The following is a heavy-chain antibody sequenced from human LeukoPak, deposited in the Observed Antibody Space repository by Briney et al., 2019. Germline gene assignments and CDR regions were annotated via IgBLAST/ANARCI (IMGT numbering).Heavy chain of an antibody. CDR2: INPSGGTT. Sequence: GASVKVSCTASGYTFTRYYIHWVRQAPGQGLEWMGIINPSGGTTSYAQKFQGRVTITRDTSTSTVYMELSSLRSEDAAFYYCARDLSAVTYGMDVWGQGTTVTVSS. D-gene: IGHD4-17*01. CDR3: ARDLSAVTYGMDV. V-gene: IGHV1-46*01. J-gene: IGHJ6*02. CDR1: GYTFTRYY.